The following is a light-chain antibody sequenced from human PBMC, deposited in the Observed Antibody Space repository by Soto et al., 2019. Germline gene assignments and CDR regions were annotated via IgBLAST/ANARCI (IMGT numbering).Light chain of an antibody. CDR2: ANT. CDR1: NSNIGAGSG. CDR3: QSFESSLTGLF. J-gene: IGLJ2*01. Sequence: QSVLTQPPSVTGAPGQRVTISCTGNNSNIGAGSGVNWYQQFPDKAPKLLIYANTHRPSGVPDRFSGSTSATSASLAITGLQTQDEADYSCQSFESSLTGLFFGGGPKLTVL. V-gene: IGLV1-40*01.